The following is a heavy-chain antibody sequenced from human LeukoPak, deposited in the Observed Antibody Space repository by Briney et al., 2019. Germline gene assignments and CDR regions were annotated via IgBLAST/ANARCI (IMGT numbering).Heavy chain of an antibody. D-gene: IGHD3-3*01. CDR3: ARGDYPKGSGFG. Sequence: SETLSLTCTVSGGSISSYYGSWIRQPPGKGLGWIGYIYYSVNTNYNPSLKSRVTLSGDTSKNQFSLKLSPVTAADTAVYYCARGDYPKGSGFGWGQGTLVTVSS. CDR1: GGSISSYY. J-gene: IGHJ4*02. V-gene: IGHV4-59*12. CDR2: IYYSVNT.